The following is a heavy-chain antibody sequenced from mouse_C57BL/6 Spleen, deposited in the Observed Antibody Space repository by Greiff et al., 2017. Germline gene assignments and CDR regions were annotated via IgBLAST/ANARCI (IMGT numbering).Heavy chain of an antibody. V-gene: IGHV10-1*01. CDR1: GFSFNTYA. Sequence: EVKVVESGGGLVQPKGSLKLSCAASGFSFNTYAMNWVRQAPGKGLEWVARIRSKSNNYATYYADSVKDRFTISRDDSESMLYLQMNNLKTEDTAMYYCVRGSNYGAMDYWGQGTSVTVSS. D-gene: IGHD2-5*01. CDR2: IRSKSNNYAT. J-gene: IGHJ4*01. CDR3: VRGSNYGAMDY.